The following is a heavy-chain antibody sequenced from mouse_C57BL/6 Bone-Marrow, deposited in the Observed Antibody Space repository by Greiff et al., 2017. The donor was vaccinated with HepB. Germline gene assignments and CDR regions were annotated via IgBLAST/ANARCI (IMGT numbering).Heavy chain of an antibody. V-gene: IGHV1-18*01. J-gene: IGHJ1*03. D-gene: IGHD1-1*01. Sequence: EVKLMESGPELVKPGASVKIPCKASGYTFTDYNMDWVKQSHGKSLEWIGDINPNNGGTIYNQKFKGKATLTVDKSSSTAYMELRSLTSEDTAVYYCARCLPYYGSTYWYFDVWGTGTTVTVSS. CDR2: INPNNGGT. CDR3: ARCLPYYGSTYWYFDV. CDR1: GYTFTDYN.